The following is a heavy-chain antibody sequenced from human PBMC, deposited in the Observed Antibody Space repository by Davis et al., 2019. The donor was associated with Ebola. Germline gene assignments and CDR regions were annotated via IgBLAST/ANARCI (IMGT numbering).Heavy chain of an antibody. CDR2: IYYSGST. Sequence: MPSETLSLTCTVSGGSISSGGYSWSWIRQHPGKGLEWIGYIYYSGSTYYNPSLKSRVNISVDTSKNQFSLKLSSVTAADTAVYYCARLAGYYYGMDVWGQGTTVTVSS. J-gene: IGHJ6*02. CDR3: ARLAGYYYGMDV. V-gene: IGHV4-30-4*08. CDR1: GGSISSGGYS.